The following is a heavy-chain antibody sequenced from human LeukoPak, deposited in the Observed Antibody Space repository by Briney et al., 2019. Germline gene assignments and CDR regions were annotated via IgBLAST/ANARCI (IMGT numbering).Heavy chain of an antibody. CDR1: GGSISSSSYY. D-gene: IGHD1-26*01. Sequence: SETLSLTCTVSGGSISSSSYYWGWIRQPPGKGLEWIGSIYYSGSTYYNPSLKSRVTISVDTSKNQFSLKLSSVTAADTAVYYCARLREGFQPPSDYWGQGTLVPVSS. CDR3: ARLREGFQPPSDY. V-gene: IGHV4-39*01. J-gene: IGHJ4*02. CDR2: IYYSGST.